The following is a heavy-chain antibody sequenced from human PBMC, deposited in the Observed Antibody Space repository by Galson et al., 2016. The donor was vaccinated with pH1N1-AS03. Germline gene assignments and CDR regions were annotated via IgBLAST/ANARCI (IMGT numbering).Heavy chain of an antibody. V-gene: IGHV3-30*18. CDR3: AKAFFWQQRVEVEAFDV. J-gene: IGHJ3*01. CDR2: ISYDGSNR. Sequence: SLRLSCAASGFTFSTYGMYWPRQAPGKGPEWVAVISYDGSNRSYMDSVKGRFTISRDNSKNTLYLQMNSLRPEDTAVYYCAKAFFWQQRVEVEAFDVWGQGTMVTVSS. CDR1: GFTFSTYG. D-gene: IGHD2-21*01.